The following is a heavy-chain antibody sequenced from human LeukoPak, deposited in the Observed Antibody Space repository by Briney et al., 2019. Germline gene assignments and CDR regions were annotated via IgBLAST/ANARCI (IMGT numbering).Heavy chain of an antibody. D-gene: IGHD3-10*01. CDR3: ARGRPGVTGSYPPY. CDR1: GFTFSSYA. CDR2: ISYDGSNK. V-gene: IGHV3-30-3*01. J-gene: IGHJ4*02. Sequence: GGSLKLSSAASGFTFSSYAMHWVRQAPGKGLEWVAVISYDGSNKYCADSVKGRFTISRDNSKNTLYLQMNSLRAEDTAVYYCARGRPGVTGSYPPYWGQGTLVTVSS.